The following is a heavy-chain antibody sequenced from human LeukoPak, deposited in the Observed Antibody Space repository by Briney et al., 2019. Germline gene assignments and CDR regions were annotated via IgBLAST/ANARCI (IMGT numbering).Heavy chain of an antibody. Sequence: PGGSLRLSCAASGFTFSSYGMHWVRQAPGKGLEWVAVIWHDGSNKYYADSVKGRFTISRDNSKNTLYLQMNSLRAEDTAVYYCARDYYGSGSYPYYFDYWGQGTLVTVSS. CDR2: IWHDGSNK. CDR3: ARDYYGSGSYPYYFDY. V-gene: IGHV3-33*01. CDR1: GFTFSSYG. J-gene: IGHJ4*02. D-gene: IGHD3-10*01.